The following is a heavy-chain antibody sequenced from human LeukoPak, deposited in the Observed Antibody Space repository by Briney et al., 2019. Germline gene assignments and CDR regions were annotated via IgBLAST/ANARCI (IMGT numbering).Heavy chain of an antibody. CDR3: AKDSRNLPFDY. J-gene: IGHJ4*02. V-gene: IGHV3-53*05. Sequence: PGGSLRLACAASGFTVISNLMTWVRQSPGRGLEWLSSIYSGGATYYADSVKGRFTISRDNSKDTLYLQMNSLRPEDTAVYYCAKDSRNLPFDYWGQGTLVTVSS. CDR1: GFTVISNL. CDR2: IYSGGAT. D-gene: IGHD1-14*01.